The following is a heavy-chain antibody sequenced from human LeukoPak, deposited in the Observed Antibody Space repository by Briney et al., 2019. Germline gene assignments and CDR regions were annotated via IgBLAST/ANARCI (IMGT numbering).Heavy chain of an antibody. CDR2: ISGSGGST. CDR1: GFTFSSYA. J-gene: IGHJ4*02. CDR3: ARDGARGYSYYGY. V-gene: IGHV3-23*01. D-gene: IGHD5-18*01. Sequence: GGSLRLSCAASGFTFSSYAMSWVRQAPGKGLEWVSAISGSGGSTYYADSVKGRFTISRDNAKNSLYLQMNSLRAEDTAVYYCARDGARGYSYYGYWGQGTLVTVSS.